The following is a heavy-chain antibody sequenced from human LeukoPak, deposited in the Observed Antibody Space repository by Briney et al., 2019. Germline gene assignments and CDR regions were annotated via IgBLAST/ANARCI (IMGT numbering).Heavy chain of an antibody. CDR1: GGSISSYY. D-gene: IGHD5-18*01. V-gene: IGHV4-59*01. CDR2: IYYSGST. J-gene: IGHJ4*01. Sequence: SETLSLTCTVSGGSISSYYWSWIRQPPGKGLEWIGTIYYSGSTKNNPSLKSRVTISVETSKNQLSLKLSSVTAADTAVYYCARTVPYNFGYVDYWGQGTLVTVSS. CDR3: ARTVPYNFGYVDY.